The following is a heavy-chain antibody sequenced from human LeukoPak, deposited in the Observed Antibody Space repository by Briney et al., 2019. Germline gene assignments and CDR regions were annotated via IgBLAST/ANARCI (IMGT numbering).Heavy chain of an antibody. CDR1: GGTFNSYA. V-gene: IGHV1-18*01. Sequence: ASVKVSCKTSGGTFNSYAISWVRQAPGQGLEWMGWISAYNGNTNYAQKLQGRVTMTTDTSTSTAYMELRSLRSDDTAVYYCAREVAAAGISYYYYGMDVWGQGTTVTVSS. CDR2: ISAYNGNT. CDR3: AREVAAAGISYYYYGMDV. J-gene: IGHJ6*02. D-gene: IGHD6-13*01.